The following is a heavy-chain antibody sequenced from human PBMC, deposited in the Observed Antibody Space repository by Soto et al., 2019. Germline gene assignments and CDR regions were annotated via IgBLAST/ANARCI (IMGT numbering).Heavy chain of an antibody. J-gene: IGHJ4*02. Sequence: PSETPSLTCAVYGGAFSEYYWSWIRQPPGSGLEWIGEITHSGGTKYNPSLKSRVTISVDTSKNQFSLKLSSVTAADTAVYYCARDGPAAVFDYWGQGTLVTVSS. V-gene: IGHV4-34*01. CDR2: ITHSGGT. CDR3: ARDGPAAVFDY. CDR1: GGAFSEYY. D-gene: IGHD2-2*01.